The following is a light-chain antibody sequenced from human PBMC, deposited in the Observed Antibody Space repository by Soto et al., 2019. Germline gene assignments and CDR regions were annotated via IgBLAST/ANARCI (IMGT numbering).Light chain of an antibody. CDR2: GAS. Sequence: EIVLTQSPGTLYLSPWQRPTLSCRASQSISDTLAWYQQKPGQAPRLLIYGASGRATGTPDRFSGSGSGTDFTLTISRLEPEDFAVYHCQQHDSSPLTFGGGTKVDIK. J-gene: IGKJ4*01. CDR3: QQHDSSPLT. CDR1: QSISDT. V-gene: IGKV3-20*01.